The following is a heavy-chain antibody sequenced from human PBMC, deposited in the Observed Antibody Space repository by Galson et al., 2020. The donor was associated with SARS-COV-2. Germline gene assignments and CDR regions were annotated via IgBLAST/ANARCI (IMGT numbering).Heavy chain of an antibody. V-gene: IGHV4-38-2*02. J-gene: IGHJ6*02. CDR2: IYHSGST. CDR3: ARVGNFVVVVTATPPVGMDV. Sequence: ASETLSLTCTVSGYSISSGYYWGWIRQSPGKGLEWIGSIYHSGSTYYNPSLKSRVTISVDTSKNQFSLKLSSVTAADTAVYYCARVGNFVVVVTATPPVGMDVWGQGTTVTVSS. D-gene: IGHD2-15*01. CDR1: GYSISSGYY.